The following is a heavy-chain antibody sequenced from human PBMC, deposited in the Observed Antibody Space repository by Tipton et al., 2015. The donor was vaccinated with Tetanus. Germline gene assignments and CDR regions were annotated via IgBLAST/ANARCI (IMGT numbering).Heavy chain of an antibody. CDR2: IYYSGST. Sequence: LRLSCTVSGGSISSYYWSWIRQPPGKGLEWIGYIYYSGSTNYNPSLKSRVTISVDTSKNQFSLKLSSVTAADTAVYYCASSRDGYNPSYFDYWGQGTLVTVSS. V-gene: IGHV4-59*12. J-gene: IGHJ4*02. CDR3: ASSRDGYNPSYFDY. D-gene: IGHD5-24*01. CDR1: GGSISSYY.